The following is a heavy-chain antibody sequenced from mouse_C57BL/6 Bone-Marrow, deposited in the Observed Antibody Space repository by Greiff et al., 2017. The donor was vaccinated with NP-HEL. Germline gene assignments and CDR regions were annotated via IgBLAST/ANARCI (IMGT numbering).Heavy chain of an antibody. Sequence: QVQLQQSGPGLVQPSQSLSITCTVSGFSLTSYGVRWVRQSPGKGLEWLGVIWSGGSTDYNAAFISRLSISKDNSKSQVFFKMNSLQADDTAIYYCARRGTTVVAHYYAMDYWGQGTSVTVSS. CDR1: GFSLTSYG. CDR3: ARRGTTVVAHYYAMDY. CDR2: IWSGGST. D-gene: IGHD1-1*01. V-gene: IGHV2-2*01. J-gene: IGHJ4*01.